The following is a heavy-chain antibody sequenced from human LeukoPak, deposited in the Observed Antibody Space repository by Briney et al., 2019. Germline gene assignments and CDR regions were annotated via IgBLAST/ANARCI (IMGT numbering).Heavy chain of an antibody. Sequence: PGRSLRLSCAASGFTFSSYGMHWVRQAPGKGLEWVAVISYDGSNKYYADSVKGRFTISRDNSKNTLYLQMNSLRAEDTAVYYCALGLVTDYWGQGTLVTVSS. CDR3: ALGLVTDY. CDR2: ISYDGSNK. V-gene: IGHV3-30*03. CDR1: GFTFSSYG. J-gene: IGHJ4*02. D-gene: IGHD3-9*01.